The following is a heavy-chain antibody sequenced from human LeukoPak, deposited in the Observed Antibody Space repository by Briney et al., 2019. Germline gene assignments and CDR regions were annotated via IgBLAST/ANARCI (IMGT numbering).Heavy chain of an antibody. CDR1: GLTFDNDA. Sequence: PGGSLRLSCVASGLTFDNDAVKWVRQAPGKGLEWVSTIGANGGGMYYADSVKGRFTISRDNSRHTVYLQMTTLRDDDTDTYYCAKGDFGYYYYMDVWGKGTTVTVSS. D-gene: IGHD3-10*01. J-gene: IGHJ6*03. CDR2: IGANGGGM. CDR3: AKGDFGYYYYMDV. V-gene: IGHV3-23*01.